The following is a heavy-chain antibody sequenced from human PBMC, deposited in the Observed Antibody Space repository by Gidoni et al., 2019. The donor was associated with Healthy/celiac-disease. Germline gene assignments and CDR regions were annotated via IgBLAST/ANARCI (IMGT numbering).Heavy chain of an antibody. J-gene: IGHJ6*02. CDR1: GGTFSSYA. Sequence: QVQLVQSGAEVKKPGSSVKVSCKASGGTFSSYAISWVRQAPGQGLEWMGGIIPIFGTANYAQKFQGRVTITADESTSTAYMELSSLRSEDTAVYYCAREGILEEAPNYYYYYGMDVWGQGTTVTVSS. V-gene: IGHV1-69*01. CDR2: IIPIFGTA. CDR3: AREGILEEAPNYYYYYGMDV. D-gene: IGHD6-13*01.